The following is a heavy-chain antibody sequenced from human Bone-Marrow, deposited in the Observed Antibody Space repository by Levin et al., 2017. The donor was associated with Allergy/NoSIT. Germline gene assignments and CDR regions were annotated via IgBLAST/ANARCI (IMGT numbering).Heavy chain of an antibody. CDR3: ARGFFDTTGYYNAGFDY. J-gene: IGHJ4*02. Sequence: SETLSLTCTVSDGSVSSSSYFCSWIRQPPGKGLQWMAYTYYSGSTNYNPSLKSRVTISTDTSKNQFSLKLTSVTAADTAVYYCARGFFDTTGYYNAGFDYWGQGILVTVSS. CDR2: TYYSGST. V-gene: IGHV4-61*01. D-gene: IGHD3-9*01. CDR1: DGSVSSSSYF.